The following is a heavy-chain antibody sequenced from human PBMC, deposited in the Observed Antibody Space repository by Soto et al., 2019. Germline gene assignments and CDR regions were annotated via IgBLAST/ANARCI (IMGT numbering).Heavy chain of an antibody. CDR1: GFTFSDSA. V-gene: IGHV3-73*01. CDR3: AKSPGMYYYDSSGYYHYDY. J-gene: IGHJ4*02. Sequence: GGSLRLSCAASGFTFSDSAIQWVRQASGKGLEWVGRIRSKANDYATAYAASVKGRFTISRDDSKNTAYLQMNSLKAEDTAVYYCAKSPGMYYYDSSGYYHYDYWGQGTLVTVSS. CDR2: IRSKANDYAT. D-gene: IGHD3-22*01.